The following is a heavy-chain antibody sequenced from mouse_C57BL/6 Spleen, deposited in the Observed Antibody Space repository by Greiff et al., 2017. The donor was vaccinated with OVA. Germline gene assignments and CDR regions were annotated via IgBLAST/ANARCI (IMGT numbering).Heavy chain of an antibody. V-gene: IGHV1-47*01. J-gene: IGHJ1*03. CDR1: GYTFTTYP. CDR3: ARGNYYCSSDPYWYFDV. D-gene: IGHD1-1*01. Sequence: QVQLQQSGAELVKPGASVTMYCKASGYTFTTYPIEWMKQNHGKSLEWIGNFHPYNDDTMYNEKFKGKATLTVEKSSSTVYLKLSRLTSDDSAVYDCARGNYYCSSDPYWYFDVGGTGTTVNVST. CDR2: FHPYNDDT.